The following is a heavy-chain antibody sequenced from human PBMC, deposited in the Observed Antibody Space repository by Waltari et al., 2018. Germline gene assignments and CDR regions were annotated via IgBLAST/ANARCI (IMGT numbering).Heavy chain of an antibody. Sequence: QVQLVQSGAEVTKPGASVKVSCKASGYMFSRYGLSWVRQAPGQGPEWIGWISAYNCNPNYAQKFHGRVTMTTDTSTRTAYMELRSLRSDDTAVYYCARGVVIMVRGVIIAPIFDYWGQGTLVTVSS. D-gene: IGHD3-10*01. CDR2: ISAYNCNP. V-gene: IGHV1-18*01. CDR3: ARGVVIMVRGVIIAPIFDY. J-gene: IGHJ4*02. CDR1: GYMFSRYG.